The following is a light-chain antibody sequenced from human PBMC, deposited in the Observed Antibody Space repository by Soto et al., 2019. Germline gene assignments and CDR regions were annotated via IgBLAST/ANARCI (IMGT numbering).Light chain of an antibody. Sequence: QSVLTQPPSVSGYPGQRVTISCTGSSSNIGAGFDVHWYQHLPGTAHKLLIYNNNYRPSGVPDRFSGSTSGTSASLAITGLRAEDEADYYCQSSDTSLSGSLFGGGTKVTVL. J-gene: IGLJ2*01. CDR3: QSSDTSLSGSL. V-gene: IGLV1-40*01. CDR1: SSNIGAGFD. CDR2: NNN.